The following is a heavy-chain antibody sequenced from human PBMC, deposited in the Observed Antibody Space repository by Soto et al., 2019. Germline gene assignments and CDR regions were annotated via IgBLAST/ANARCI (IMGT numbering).Heavy chain of an antibody. V-gene: IGHV1-69*06. CDR2: IIPIFGTA. J-gene: IGHJ5*02. Sequence: QVQLVQSGAEVKKPGSSVKVSCKASGGTFSSYAISWVRQAPGQGLEWMGGIIPIFGTANYAQKFQGRVTITADKSTSTAYMELRSLRSEDTAVYYCARDHGFEVVKRFDWFDPWGQGTMVTVSS. CDR3: ARDHGFEVVKRFDWFDP. D-gene: IGHD3-3*01. CDR1: GGTFSSYA.